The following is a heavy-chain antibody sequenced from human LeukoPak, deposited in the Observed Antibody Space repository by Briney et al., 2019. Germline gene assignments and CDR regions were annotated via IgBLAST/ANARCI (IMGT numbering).Heavy chain of an antibody. J-gene: IGHJ4*02. CDR2: IYYSGNT. CDR1: GGSISTSNYY. D-gene: IGHD3-10*01. CDR3: ARRMVRGGSLDY. Sequence: SETLSLTCTVSGGSISTSNYYWDWIRQPRGKGLEWIASIYYSGNTYYNPSLKSRVAISLDMSKNQFSLSLSSMAATDTGVYYCARRMVRGGSLDYWGQGTLVTVSS. V-gene: IGHV4-39*01.